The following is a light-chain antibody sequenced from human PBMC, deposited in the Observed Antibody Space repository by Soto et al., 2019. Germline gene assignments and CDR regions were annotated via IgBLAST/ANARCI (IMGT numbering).Light chain of an antibody. Sequence: EIVLTQSPATLSLYPGERATLSCRASQNINTYLAWFRQKPGQAPRLLIYDTSNRATGIPARISGSGSGTDFTLTISSLEPEDFAVYYCQQRSNWPITFGQGTRLEIK. CDR3: QQRSNWPIT. CDR1: QNINTY. V-gene: IGKV3-11*01. J-gene: IGKJ5*01. CDR2: DTS.